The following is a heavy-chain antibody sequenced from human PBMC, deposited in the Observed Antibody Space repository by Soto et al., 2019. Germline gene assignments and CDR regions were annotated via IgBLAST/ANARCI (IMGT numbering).Heavy chain of an antibody. CDR1: GGSINSSSYF. D-gene: IGHD6-19*01. J-gene: IGHJ5*02. CDR3: ARHYSSGSRNWFGP. CDR2: IYYSGST. V-gene: IGHV4-39*01. Sequence: SETLSLTCSVSGGSINSSSYFWGWVRQPPGKGLEWIGSIYYSGSTYYNPSLRSRVTISVDTSKNQFSLKLSSVTAADTAVFYCARHYSSGSRNWFGPWGQGTLVTVSS.